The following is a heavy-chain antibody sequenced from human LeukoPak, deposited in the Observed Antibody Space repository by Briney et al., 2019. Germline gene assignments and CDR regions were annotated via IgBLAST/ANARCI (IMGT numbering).Heavy chain of an antibody. CDR1: GFTFSSYS. J-gene: IGHJ4*02. CDR3: ASRGGILTERPFRFDY. Sequence: GGSLRLSCAASGFTFSSYSMNWVRQAPGKGLEWVSYISSGSHTIYYADSVKGRFTISRANAQNSLYLQMNSLRAEDTAVYYCASRGGILTERPFRFDYWGQGTLVTVSS. CDR2: ISSGSHTI. V-gene: IGHV3-48*01. D-gene: IGHD5-18*01.